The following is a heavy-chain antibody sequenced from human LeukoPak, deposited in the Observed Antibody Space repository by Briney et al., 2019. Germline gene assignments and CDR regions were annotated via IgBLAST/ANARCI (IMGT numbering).Heavy chain of an antibody. CDR3: ARSHNVYFDY. CDR2: ISTSTGDT. CDR1: GYIFTTYN. J-gene: IGHJ4*02. V-gene: IGHV1-18*04. Sequence: ASVKVSCKPSGYIFTTYNLHWVRQAPGQGLVWMGWISTSTGDTDYARNLRGRVTMSTDASTGTAYMELRRLRSDDTAVYYCARSHNVYFDYWGQGTLLTV. D-gene: IGHD5-24*01.